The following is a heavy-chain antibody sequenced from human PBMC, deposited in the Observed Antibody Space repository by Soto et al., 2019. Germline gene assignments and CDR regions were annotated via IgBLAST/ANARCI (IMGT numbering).Heavy chain of an antibody. CDR2: IYYSGST. CDR3: ARVITKGIYYYYGMDV. V-gene: IGHV4-31*03. Sequence: SETLSLTCTVSGGSISSGGYYWSWIRQHPGKGLEWIGYIYYSGSTYYNPSLKSRVTISVDTSKNQFSLKLSSVTAADTAVYYCARVITKGIYYYYGMDVWGQGTTVTVSS. J-gene: IGHJ6*02. CDR1: GGSISSGGYY.